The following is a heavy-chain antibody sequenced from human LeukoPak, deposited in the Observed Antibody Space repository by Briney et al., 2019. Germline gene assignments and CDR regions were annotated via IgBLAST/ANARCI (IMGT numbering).Heavy chain of an antibody. CDR3: AGYRGFLDSSGYYPLTYFDC. CDR1: GGTFSSYA. J-gene: IGHJ4*02. D-gene: IGHD3-22*01. CDR2: IIPIFGTE. Sequence: GASVTLSCTASGGTFSSYAISWVRQAPGQGLEWMGGIIPIFGTENYAHTFQGRVTITTDESTSTPYMELSSLRSEDTAVYYCAGYRGFLDSSGYYPLTYFDCWGQGTLVTVSS. V-gene: IGHV1-69*05.